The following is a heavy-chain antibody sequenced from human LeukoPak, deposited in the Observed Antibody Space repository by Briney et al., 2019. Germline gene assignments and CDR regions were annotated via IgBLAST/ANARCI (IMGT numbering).Heavy chain of an antibody. D-gene: IGHD3-16*01. CDR2: ISPKSGGT. J-gene: IGHJ6*01. CDR1: GYTFTDYY. CDR3: TPFRDPYGMDV. V-gene: IGHV1-2*02. Sequence: GASVKVSCKASGYTFTDYYLHWVRQAPGQGLEWMGWISPKSGGTTYAQKFQGRVTMTRDTSISTAYLELTSLRSGDTAIYYCTPFRDPYGMDVWGQGTTVTVSS.